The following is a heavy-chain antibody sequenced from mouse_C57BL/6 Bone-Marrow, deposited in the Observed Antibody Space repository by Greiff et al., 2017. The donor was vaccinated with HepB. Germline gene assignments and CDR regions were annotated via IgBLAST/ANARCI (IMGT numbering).Heavy chain of an antibody. CDR1: GYTFTSYG. D-gene: IGHD1-1*01. V-gene: IGHV1-81*01. J-gene: IGHJ2*01. CDR2: IYPRSGNT. CDR3: ARYYYGKDFDD. Sequence: QVQLQQSGAELARPGASVKLSCKASGYTFTSYGISWVKQRTGQGLEWIGEIYPRSGNTYYNEKFKGKATLTADKSSSTAYMGLRSLTSEDSAVYFCARYYYGKDFDDWGQGTTLTVSS.